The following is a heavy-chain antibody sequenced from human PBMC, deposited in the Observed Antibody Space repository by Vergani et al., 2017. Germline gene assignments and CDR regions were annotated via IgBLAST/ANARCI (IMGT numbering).Heavy chain of an antibody. CDR2: MDYNGLA. J-gene: IGHJ4*02. CDR1: AYSISSGFF. D-gene: IGHD3-9*01. V-gene: IGHV4-38-2*02. Sequence: QVQLQESGPGLVRPSETLSLTCTVSAYSISSGFFWGWIRQPPGKGLEWIGSMDYNGLAYYSPSLKSRVTISVETPKNHFSLKLSSVTAADTAVYYCVRDKTYYDTLIGYAGYYFDSWGQGALVTVS. CDR3: VRDKTYYDTLIGYAGYYFDS.